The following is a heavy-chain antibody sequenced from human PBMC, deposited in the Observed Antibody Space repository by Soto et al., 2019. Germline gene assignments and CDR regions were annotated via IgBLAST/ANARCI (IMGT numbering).Heavy chain of an antibody. V-gene: IGHV3-15*01. CDR2: IKSKNVAGTT. CDR3: TTSSTQTFCDGGPCYSVQTKIHES. J-gene: IGHJ4*02. Sequence: EVQLVESGGGLAKPGGSLTLSCAASGFSFSNVWMSWVRQAPGKGLEWVGHIKSKNVAGTTDYTAPVRGRFTISRDDSKHTVYLQMNSLKSEDTGVYYCTTSSTQTFCDGGPCYSVQTKIHESWGQGILVTVSS. D-gene: IGHD2-15*01. CDR1: GFSFSNVW.